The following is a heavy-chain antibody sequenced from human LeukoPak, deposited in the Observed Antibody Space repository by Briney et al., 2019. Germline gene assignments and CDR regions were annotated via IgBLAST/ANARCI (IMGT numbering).Heavy chain of an antibody. J-gene: IGHJ6*03. D-gene: IGHD3-9*01. CDR2: INSDGINT. CDR1: GFTFSNYW. Sequence: GGSLRLSCAAPGFTFSNYWMHWVRQAPGKGLVWVSRINSDGINTSYADSVKGRFTISRDNAKNTLYLQMNSLRAEDTAVYYCAKCILTGYYKGYMDVWGKGTTVTISS. CDR3: AKCILTGYYKGYMDV. V-gene: IGHV3-74*01.